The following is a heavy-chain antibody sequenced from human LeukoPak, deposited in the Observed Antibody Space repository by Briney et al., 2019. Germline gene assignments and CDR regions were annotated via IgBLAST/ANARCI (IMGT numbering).Heavy chain of an antibody. CDR3: ARRGIAAAGTKQWWYFDL. CDR1: GGSLSSYY. D-gene: IGHD6-13*01. CDR2: IYYSGSS. Sequence: PSGTLSLTCTVSGGSLSSYYWSWIRQPPGKGLEWIGYIYYSGSSNYNHSLKSRVTISVDTSKNQFSLKLSSVTAADTAVYYCARRGIAAAGTKQWWYFDLWGRGTLVTVSS. J-gene: IGHJ2*01. V-gene: IGHV4-59*08.